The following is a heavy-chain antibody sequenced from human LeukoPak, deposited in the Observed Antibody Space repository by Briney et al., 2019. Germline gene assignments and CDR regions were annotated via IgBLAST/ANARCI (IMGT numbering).Heavy chain of an antibody. D-gene: IGHD6-6*01. CDR1: GFTVCNAR. Sequence: GGYLRLSCAASGFTVCNARMRRVGHAPGMGLGGGGSIKSKSEGGTTDYVAPVKDRFTIARDESKDTVYLKMNNVKAEATAVYYVVWEYSTSFNSWRQRTLVTVSS. CDR2: IKSKSEGGTT. J-gene: IGHJ4*02. CDR3: VWEYSTSFNS. V-gene: IGHV3-15*01.